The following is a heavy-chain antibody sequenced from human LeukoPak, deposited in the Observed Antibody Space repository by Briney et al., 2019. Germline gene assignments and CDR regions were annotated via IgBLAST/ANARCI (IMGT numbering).Heavy chain of an antibody. J-gene: IGHJ4*02. CDR2: ISGFGGST. D-gene: IGHD6-13*01. V-gene: IGHV3-23*01. CDR1: GFTFNNYA. Sequence: GGSLRLSCAASGFTFNNYAMNWVRQAPGKGLDWVSGISGFGGSTYYAPSVKGRLTISRDNFGSMLYLHLDSLRVEDTAIYYCARRSGSSWSSFDYWGQGALVTVSS. CDR3: ARRSGSSWSSFDY.